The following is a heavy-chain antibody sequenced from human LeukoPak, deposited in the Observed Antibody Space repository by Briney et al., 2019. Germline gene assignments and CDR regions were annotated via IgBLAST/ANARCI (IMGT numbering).Heavy chain of an antibody. CDR1: GYTFTGYY. CDR2: INPNSGGT. CDR3: ARVLYCGGDCYLYYFDY. J-gene: IGHJ4*02. Sequence: ASVKVSCRASGYTFTGYYMHWVRQAPGQGLEWMGWINPNSGGTNYEQKFQGRVTMTRDTSISTAYMELSRLRSDDTAVYYCARVLYCGGDCYLYYFDYWGQGTLVTVSS. D-gene: IGHD2-21*02. V-gene: IGHV1-2*02.